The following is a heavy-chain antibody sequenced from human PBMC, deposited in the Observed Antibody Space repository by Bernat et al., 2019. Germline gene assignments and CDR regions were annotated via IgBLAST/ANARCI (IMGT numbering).Heavy chain of an antibody. J-gene: IGHJ3*01. D-gene: IGHD4-17*01. CDR3: GKDPNGDYVGAFDF. Sequence: EMQLLESGGVLVQPGGSLRLYCVASGFTFSSYAMTWVRQAPGKGLQWVASIRGSGADTYYADSVRGRFTVSRDNSRNTLYLQMNSLRAEDSALYYCGKDPNGDYVGAFDFWGQGTLVTVSS. V-gene: IGHV3-23*01. CDR2: IRGSGADT. CDR1: GFTFSSYA.